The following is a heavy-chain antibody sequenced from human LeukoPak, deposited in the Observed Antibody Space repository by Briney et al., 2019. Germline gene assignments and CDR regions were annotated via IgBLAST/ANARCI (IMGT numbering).Heavy chain of an antibody. V-gene: IGHV4-30-4*08. D-gene: IGHD6-19*01. CDR1: GGSISSGSYY. CDR2: IYYSGST. J-gene: IGHJ4*02. CDR3: ARDRGYSSGWSFDY. Sequence: PSETLSLTCTVSGGSISSGSYYWSWIRQPPGKGLEWIGYIYYSGSTYYNPSLKSRVTISVDTSKNQFSLKLSSVTAADTAVYYCARDRGYSSGWSFDYWGQGTLVTVSS.